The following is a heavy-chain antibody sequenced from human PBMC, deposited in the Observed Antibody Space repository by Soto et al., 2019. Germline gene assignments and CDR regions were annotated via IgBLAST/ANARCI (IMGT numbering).Heavy chain of an antibody. CDR1: GFTFSSYE. CDR3: ARCVGPQQYSIYVYRYFDL. V-gene: IGHV3-48*03. D-gene: IGHD4-4*01. Sequence: GGSLRLSCAASGFTFSSYEMNWVRQAPGKGLEWVSYISSSGSTIYYADSVKGRFTISRDNAKNSLYLQMNSLRAEDTSVYFCARCVGPQQYSIYVYRYFDLWGSVTLVTVSS. CDR2: ISSSGSTI. J-gene: IGHJ2*01.